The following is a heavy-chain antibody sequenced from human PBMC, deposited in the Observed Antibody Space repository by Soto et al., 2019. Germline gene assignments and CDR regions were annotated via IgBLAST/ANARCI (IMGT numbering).Heavy chain of an antibody. V-gene: IGHV4-4*02. CDR3: ARRAAAGHYYYYGMDV. J-gene: IGHJ6*02. CDR1: GGSISSRNW. D-gene: IGHD6-13*01. Sequence: PXASLSLTCAVSGGSISSRNWWSWVRQPPGKGLEWIGEIYHSGSTNYNPSLKSRVTISVDKSKNQFSLKLSSVTAADTAVYYCARRAAAGHYYYYGMDVWGQGTTVTVS. CDR2: IYHSGST.